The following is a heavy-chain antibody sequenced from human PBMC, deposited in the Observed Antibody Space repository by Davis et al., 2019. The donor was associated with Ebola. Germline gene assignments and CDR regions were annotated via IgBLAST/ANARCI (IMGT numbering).Heavy chain of an antibody. Sequence: KVSCKASGYTFTSYAMHWVRQKPGKGLEWMGMIYPSDSDTRYSPSFQGQVIISADQSISTAYLQWDSLQASDTAVYYCARLYGPGHYLNWYFNLWGRGTLVTVSS. CDR3: ARLYGPGHYLNWYFNL. CDR1: GYTFTSYA. CDR2: IYPSDSDT. D-gene: IGHD3-10*01. J-gene: IGHJ2*01. V-gene: IGHV5-51*01.